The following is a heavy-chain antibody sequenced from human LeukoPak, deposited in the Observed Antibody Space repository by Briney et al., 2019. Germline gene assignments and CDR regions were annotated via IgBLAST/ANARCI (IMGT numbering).Heavy chain of an antibody. V-gene: IGHV4-30-2*01. CDR3: ARLYSSSWADY. J-gene: IGHJ4*02. CDR1: GGSISSGGYS. CDR2: IYHSGST. D-gene: IGHD6-13*01. Sequence: SETLSLTCAVSGGSISSGGYSWSWIRQPPGKGLEWIGYIYHSGSTYYNPSLKSRVTISVDRSKSQFSLKLSSVTAADTAVYYCARLYSSSWADYWGQGTLVTVSS.